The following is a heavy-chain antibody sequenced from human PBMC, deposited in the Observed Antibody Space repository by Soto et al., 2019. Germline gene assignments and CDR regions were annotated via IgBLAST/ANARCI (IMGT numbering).Heavy chain of an antibody. CDR3: AKYYYGWGSLLGDFDY. V-gene: IGHV3-9*01. CDR2: ISWNSGSI. J-gene: IGHJ4*02. D-gene: IGHD3-10*01. Sequence: EVQLVESGGGLVQPGRSLRLSCAASGFTFDDYAMHWVRQAPGKGLEWVSGISWNSGSIGYADSVKGRFTISRDNAKNSLYLQVNSLRAEDTALYYCAKYYYGWGSLLGDFDYWGQGTLVTVSS. CDR1: GFTFDDYA.